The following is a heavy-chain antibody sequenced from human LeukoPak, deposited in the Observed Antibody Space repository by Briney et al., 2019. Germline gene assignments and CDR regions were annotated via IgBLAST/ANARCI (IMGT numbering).Heavy chain of an antibody. CDR3: AKDFVGYRDY. Sequence: PGGSVRLSCAASGFTFSSYAMSWVRQAPGKGLEWVSAISGSGGSTYYADSVKGRFTISRDNSKNTLYLQMNSLRAEDTAVNYCAKDFVGYRDYWGQGTLVTVSS. CDR1: GFTFSSYA. D-gene: IGHD3-16*02. J-gene: IGHJ4*02. CDR2: ISGSGGST. V-gene: IGHV3-23*01.